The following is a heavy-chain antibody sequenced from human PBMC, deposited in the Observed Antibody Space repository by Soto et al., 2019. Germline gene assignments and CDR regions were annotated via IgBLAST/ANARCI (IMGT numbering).Heavy chain of an antibody. CDR1: GFTFSSYG. D-gene: IGHD2-15*01. CDR2: ISYDGSNK. Sequence: LRLSCAASGFTFSSYGMHWVRQAPGKGLEWVAVISYDGSNKYYADSVRGRFTISRDNSKNTLYLQMNSLRAEDTAVYYCAKDRKTCRGGSCYSGFYGMDVWGQGTTVTVSS. V-gene: IGHV3-30*18. J-gene: IGHJ6*02. CDR3: AKDRKTCRGGSCYSGFYGMDV.